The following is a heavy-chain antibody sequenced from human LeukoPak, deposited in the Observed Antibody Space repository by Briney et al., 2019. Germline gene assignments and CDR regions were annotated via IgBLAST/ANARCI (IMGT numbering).Heavy chain of an antibody. V-gene: IGHV3-21*04. D-gene: IGHD3-22*01. CDR1: GFTFSSYS. CDR3: ARAPRGRVVVKCDY. J-gene: IGHJ4*02. Sequence: PGGSLRLSCAASGFTFSSYSMNWVRQAPGKGLEWVSSISTSSIYIYYADSVKGRFTISRDNAKNSLYLQMNSLRSDDTAVYYCARAPRGRVVVKCDYWGQGTLVTVSP. CDR2: ISTSSIYI.